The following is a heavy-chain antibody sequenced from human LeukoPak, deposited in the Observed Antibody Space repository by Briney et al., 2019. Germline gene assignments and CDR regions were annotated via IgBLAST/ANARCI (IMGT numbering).Heavy chain of an antibody. CDR2: IRYDGSNK. J-gene: IGHJ6*03. D-gene: IGHD4-17*01. CDR3: AKDGDYGASDYYYYMDV. V-gene: IGHV3-30*02. Sequence: GGSLRLSCAASGFTFSSYGMHWVRQAPGKGLEWVAFIRYDGSNKYYADSVKGRFTISRDNSKNTLYLQMNSLRAEDTAMYYCAKDGDYGASDYYYYMDVWGKGTTVTVSS. CDR1: GFTFSSYG.